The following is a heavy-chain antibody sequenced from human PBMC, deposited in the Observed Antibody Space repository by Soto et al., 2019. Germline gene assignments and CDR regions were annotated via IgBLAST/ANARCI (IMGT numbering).Heavy chain of an antibody. J-gene: IGHJ6*02. CDR3: ARDPPYSSSWYIHYYGIDV. CDR2: ISSSSSTI. CDR1: GGSIRSYY. V-gene: IGHV3-48*01. D-gene: IGHD6-13*01. Sequence: ETLSLTCTVSGGSIRSYYWSWVRQAPGKGLEWVSYISSSSSTIYYADSVKGRFTISRDNAKNSLYLQMNSLRAEDTAVYYCARDPPYSSSWYIHYYGIDVWGQGTTVT.